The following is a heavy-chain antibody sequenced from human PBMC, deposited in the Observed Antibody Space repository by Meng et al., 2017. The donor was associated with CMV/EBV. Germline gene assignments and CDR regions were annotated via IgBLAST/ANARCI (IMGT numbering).Heavy chain of an antibody. D-gene: IGHD1-7*01. Sequence: GESLKISCAASGFTFSSYSMNWVRQAPGKGLEWVSSISSSSSYIYYADSVKGRFTISRDNAKNSLYLQMNSLRAEDTAVYYCARDPELRPWFDPWGQGTLVTVSS. CDR3: ARDPELRPWFDP. CDR1: GFTFSSYS. CDR2: ISSSSSYI. V-gene: IGHV3-21*01. J-gene: IGHJ5*02.